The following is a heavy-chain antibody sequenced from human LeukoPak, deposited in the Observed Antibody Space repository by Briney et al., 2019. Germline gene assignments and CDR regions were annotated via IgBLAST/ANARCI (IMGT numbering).Heavy chain of an antibody. CDR1: GFTFSTSG. J-gene: IGHJ4*02. CDR2: ISYDGSNK. V-gene: IGHV3-30*18. CDR3: AKNHYFDY. Sequence: GGSLRLSCAASGFTFSTSGMHWVRQAPGKGLEWVALISYDGSNKYYADSVKGRFTISRDNSKNTLYLQMNSLRAEDTAVYYCAKNHYFDYWGQGTLVTVS.